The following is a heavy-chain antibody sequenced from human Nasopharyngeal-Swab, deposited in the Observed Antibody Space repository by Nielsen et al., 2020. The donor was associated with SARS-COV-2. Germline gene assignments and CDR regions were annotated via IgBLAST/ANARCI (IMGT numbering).Heavy chain of an antibody. J-gene: IGHJ3*02. D-gene: IGHD3-22*01. CDR2: IYPRDSDT. Sequence: KVSCKGSGYSFTSYWIAWVRQMPGKGLEWMGIIYPRDSDTRYSPSFQGQVTISADKSINTAYLQWSSLTASDTAMYYCARTAIEGGYYRGDAFDIWGQGTMVTVSS. CDR3: ARTAIEGGYYRGDAFDI. V-gene: IGHV5-51*01. CDR1: GYSFTSYW.